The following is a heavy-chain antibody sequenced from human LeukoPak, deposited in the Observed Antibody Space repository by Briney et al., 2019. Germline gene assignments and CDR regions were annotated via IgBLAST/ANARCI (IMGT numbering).Heavy chain of an antibody. CDR3: LRHYFGNNWFVP. V-gene: IGHV3-49*04. CDR1: GFSFCDYT. D-gene: IGHD1-14*01. Sequence: RSLRLSCAASGFSFCDYTINWVRQAPGKGLGWVGFMRIISQGETTDYALPGRARFAIPRHDTKNPPYLQIYSLQTEDTGVYYCLRHYFGNNWFVP. J-gene: IGHJ5*02. CDR2: MRIISQGETT.